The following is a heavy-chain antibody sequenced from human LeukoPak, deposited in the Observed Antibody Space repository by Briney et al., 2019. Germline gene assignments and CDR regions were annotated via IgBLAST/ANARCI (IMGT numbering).Heavy chain of an antibody. D-gene: IGHD6-13*01. J-gene: IGHJ4*02. Sequence: SETLSLTCAVYGGSFSGYYWSWIRQPPGKGLEWIGEINHSGSTNYNPSLKSRVTISVDTSKNQFSLKLSSVTAADTAVYYCARESSSSWGKYYFDYWGQGTLVTVSS. CDR3: ARESSSSWGKYYFDY. CDR2: INHSGST. CDR1: GGSFSGYY. V-gene: IGHV4-34*01.